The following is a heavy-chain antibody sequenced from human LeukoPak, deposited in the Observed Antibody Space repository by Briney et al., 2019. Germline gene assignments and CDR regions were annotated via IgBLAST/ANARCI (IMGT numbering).Heavy chain of an antibody. CDR2: IQYDGDNK. CDR1: GFTFSTYG. J-gene: IGHJ6*03. Sequence: GGSLRLSCAASGFTFSTYGMHWVRQAPGKGLEWVAFIQYDGDNKYYADSVKGRFTISRDNSKNTLYLQMNSLRAEDTAVYYCAKDDEDISFYMDVWGKGTTVTVSS. V-gene: IGHV3-30*02. D-gene: IGHD2-15*01. CDR3: AKDDEDISFYMDV.